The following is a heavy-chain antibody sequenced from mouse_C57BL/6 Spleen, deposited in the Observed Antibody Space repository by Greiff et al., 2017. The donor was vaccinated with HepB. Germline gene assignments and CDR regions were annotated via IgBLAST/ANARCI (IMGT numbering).Heavy chain of an antibody. CDR3: AGGYYGSSYWYFDV. CDR1: GFTFSDYG. J-gene: IGHJ1*03. V-gene: IGHV5-17*01. CDR2: ISSGSSTI. D-gene: IGHD1-1*01. Sequence: EVKVVESGGGLVKPGGSLKLSCAASGFTFSDYGMHWVRQAPEKGLEWVAYISSGSSTIYYADTVKGRFTISRDNAKNTLFLQMTSLRSEDTAMYYCAGGYYGSSYWYFDVWGTGTTVTVSS.